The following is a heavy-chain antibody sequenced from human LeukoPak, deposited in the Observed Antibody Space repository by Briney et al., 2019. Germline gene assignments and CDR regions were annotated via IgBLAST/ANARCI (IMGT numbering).Heavy chain of an antibody. J-gene: IGHJ4*02. CDR2: INADGSVK. Sequence: TGGSLRLSCAAFGFTFSSNCMSWVRQAPGKGLEWVATINADGSVKHYVDSVKGRFTISRDNAKNSLSLQMDTLRAEDTAVYYCAKSLGTGAPYDYWGQGTLVTVSS. CDR1: GFTFSSNC. V-gene: IGHV3-7*01. D-gene: IGHD1-1*01. CDR3: AKSLGTGAPYDY.